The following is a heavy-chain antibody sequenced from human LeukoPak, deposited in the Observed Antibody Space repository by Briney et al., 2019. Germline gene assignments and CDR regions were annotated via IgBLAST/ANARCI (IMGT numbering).Heavy chain of an antibody. CDR3: ATDRHYYGSGSWLSAFDI. V-gene: IGHV1-24*01. CDR2: FDPEDGET. J-gene: IGHJ3*02. CDR1: GYTLTELS. D-gene: IGHD3-10*01. Sequence: ASVKVSCKVSGYTLTELSMHWVRQAPGKGLEWMGGFDPEDGETIYAQKFQGRVTMTEDTSTDTAYMELSSLRSGDTAVYYCATDRHYYGSGSWLSAFDIWGQGTMVTVSS.